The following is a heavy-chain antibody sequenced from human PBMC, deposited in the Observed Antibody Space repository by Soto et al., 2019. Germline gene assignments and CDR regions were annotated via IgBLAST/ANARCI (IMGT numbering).Heavy chain of an antibody. V-gene: IGHV1-69*13. Sequence: ASVKVSCKASGGTFSSYAISWVRQAPGQGLEWMGGIIPIFGTANYAQKFQGRVTITADESTSTAYMELSSLRSEDTAVYYCARDRRCSSTSCYYPNWFDPWGQGTLVTVSS. J-gene: IGHJ5*02. CDR1: GGTFSSYA. D-gene: IGHD2-2*01. CDR2: IIPIFGTA. CDR3: ARDRRCSSTSCYYPNWFDP.